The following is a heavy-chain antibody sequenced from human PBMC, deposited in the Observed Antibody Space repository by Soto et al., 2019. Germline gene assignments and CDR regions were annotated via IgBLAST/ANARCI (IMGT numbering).Heavy chain of an antibody. Sequence: HEHLVQSGAEVKRPGASLKVSCKASGYSFTGYYIHWVRQAPGQGLEWMGWINPDSGATNYAQNFQGRVTLTSDTSISTASMDLTSLPSDDTAVYYCARGDDGTGGYPFPYFDYWGQGTLVIVSS. D-gene: IGHD2-8*02. J-gene: IGHJ4*02. CDR2: INPDSGAT. V-gene: IGHV1-2*02. CDR1: GYSFTGYY. CDR3: ARGDDGTGGYPFPYFDY.